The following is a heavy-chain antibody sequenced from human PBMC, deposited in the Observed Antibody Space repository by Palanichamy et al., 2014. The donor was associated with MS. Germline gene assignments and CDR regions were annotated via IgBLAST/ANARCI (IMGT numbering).Heavy chain of an antibody. CDR2: INAGNGNT. V-gene: IGHV1-3*01. D-gene: IGHD3-3*01. CDR3: ARGLWSSSRVGYYFDN. Sequence: QVQLVQSGAEVKKPGASVKVSCKASGYTITDYAMNWVRQAPGQRLEWMGWINAGNGNTKYSQKFQGRVTLTRDTSASTAYMELSSLASEDTAVYYCARGLWSSSRVGYYFDNWGQGTLVTVSS. CDR1: GYTITDYA. J-gene: IGHJ4*02.